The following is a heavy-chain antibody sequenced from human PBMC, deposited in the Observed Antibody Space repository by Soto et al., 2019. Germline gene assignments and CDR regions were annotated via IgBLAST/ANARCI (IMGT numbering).Heavy chain of an antibody. J-gene: IGHJ6*03. D-gene: IGHD3-16*02. Sequence: SETLSLTCTVSGGSISSYYWTWIRQPPGKGLEWIAYIYYSGGATYNPSLKSRVTISVDTSKSEFSLRVTSVTAADTAVYYCARLYPEYYYYYMDVWGKGTTVTVS. V-gene: IGHV4-59*01. CDR3: ARLYPEYYYYYMDV. CDR2: IYYSGGA. CDR1: GGSISSYY.